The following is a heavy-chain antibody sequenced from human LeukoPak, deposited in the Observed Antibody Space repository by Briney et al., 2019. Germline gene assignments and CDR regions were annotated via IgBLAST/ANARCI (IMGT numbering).Heavy chain of an antibody. V-gene: IGHV4-38-2*02. CDR3: ARDNAYYGSGRNNWFDP. D-gene: IGHD3-10*01. Sequence: SETLSLTCAVSGYSISSGYYWGWIRQPPGKGLEWIGSIYHSGSTYYNPSLKSRVTISVDTSKNQFSLKLSSVTAADTAVYYCARDNAYYGSGRNNWFDPWGQGTLVTVSS. CDR2: IYHSGST. CDR1: GYSISSGYY. J-gene: IGHJ5*02.